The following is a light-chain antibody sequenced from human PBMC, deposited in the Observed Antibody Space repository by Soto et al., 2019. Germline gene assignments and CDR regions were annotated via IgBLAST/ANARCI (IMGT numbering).Light chain of an antibody. Sequence: QTVVTQEPSVTVSPGGTVTLTCGSSTGAVTSSHFPYWIQQKPGQVPRTLIYDTNNKHSWTPARFSGSLLGGKGALTLSGPQPEDEADYYCLLSYSGVVVFGGGTQLTVL. CDR2: DTN. CDR3: LLSYSGVVV. J-gene: IGLJ7*01. CDR1: TGAVTSSHF. V-gene: IGLV7-46*01.